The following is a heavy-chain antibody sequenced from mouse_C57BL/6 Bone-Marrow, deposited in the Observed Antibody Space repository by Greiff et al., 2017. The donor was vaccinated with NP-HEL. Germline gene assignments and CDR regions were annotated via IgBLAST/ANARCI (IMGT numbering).Heavy chain of an antibody. CDR2: IYPGNGDT. Sequence: QVQLKQSGAELVRPGASVKMSCKASGYTFTSYNMHWVKRTPRQGLEWIGAIYPGNGDTSYNQKFKGKATLTVDKSSSTAYMQLSSLTSEDSAVYFCARDYYGSMDYAMDYWGQGTSVTVSS. D-gene: IGHD1-1*01. J-gene: IGHJ4*01. CDR3: ARDYYGSMDYAMDY. V-gene: IGHV1-12*01. CDR1: GYTFTSYN.